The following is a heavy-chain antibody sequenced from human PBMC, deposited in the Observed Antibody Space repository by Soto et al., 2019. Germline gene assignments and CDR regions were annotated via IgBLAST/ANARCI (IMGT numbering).Heavy chain of an antibody. D-gene: IGHD2-15*01. J-gene: IGHJ5*02. CDR3: AKTDQYCSGGSCYDWFDP. CDR2: IYYGANT. V-gene: IGHV4-59*12. CDR1: GGSISTYY. Sequence: PSETLSLTCTVSGGSISTYYWNWIRQPPGKGLEWIGYIYYGANTDYNPSLKSRVTISVDTSKNQFSLKLSSVTAADTAVYYCAKTDQYCSGGSCYDWFDPWGQGTLVTVSS.